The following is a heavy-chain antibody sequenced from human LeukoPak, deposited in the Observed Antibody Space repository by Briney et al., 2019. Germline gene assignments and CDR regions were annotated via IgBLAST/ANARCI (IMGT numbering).Heavy chain of an antibody. J-gene: IGHJ5*02. CDR2: FYYSGST. D-gene: IGHD1-26*01. CDR3: ARDRSYIWFDP. V-gene: IGHV4-59*01. Sequence: SETLSLTCTVSGGSISSYYWSWIRHPPGKGLEWIGYFYYSGSTNYNPSIKSRVTISVDTSKNQFSLKLSSVTAADTAVYYCARDRSYIWFDPWGEGTLVTVSS. CDR1: GGSISSYY.